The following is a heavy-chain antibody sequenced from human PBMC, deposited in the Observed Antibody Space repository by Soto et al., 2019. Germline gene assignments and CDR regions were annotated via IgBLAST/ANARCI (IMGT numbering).Heavy chain of an antibody. CDR2: ISSSSSTI. CDR3: AGHGGQWLNWFDP. CDR1: GFTFSSYD. D-gene: IGHD6-19*01. Sequence: EVQLVESGGGLVQPGGSLRLSCAASGFTFSSYDMNWVRQAPGKVLEWVSYISSSSSTIYYADSVKGRFTISRDNAKNSLYLQMNSLRAEDTAVYYCAGHGGQWLNWFDPWGQGILVTVSS. V-gene: IGHV3-48*01. J-gene: IGHJ5*02.